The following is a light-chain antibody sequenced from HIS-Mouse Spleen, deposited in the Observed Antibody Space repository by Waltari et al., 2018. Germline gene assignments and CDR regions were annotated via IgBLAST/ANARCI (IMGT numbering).Light chain of an antibody. CDR1: SSDVGGYNY. CDR2: EVS. CDR3: SSYTSSSTQV. V-gene: IGLV2-14*01. Sequence: QSALTQPASVSVSPGQSITISCTGTSSDVGGYNYVSWYQQHPGKAPKLMIYEVSNRPSAVSNRFSGSKSGNTASLTISGLQAEDEADYYCSSYTSSSTQVFGTGTKVTVL. J-gene: IGLJ1*01.